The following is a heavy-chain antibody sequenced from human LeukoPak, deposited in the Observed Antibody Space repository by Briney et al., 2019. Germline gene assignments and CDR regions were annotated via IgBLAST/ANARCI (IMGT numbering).Heavy chain of an antibody. CDR1: GFTFSSYA. Sequence: GGSLRLSCAASGFTFSSYAMSWVRQAPGKGLEWVSAISSSGGSMYYADSVKGRFTISRDNSKNTLYLQVNSLRAGDTAVYYCAAQYQLPPNAFDIWGQGTMVTVSS. D-gene: IGHD2-2*01. CDR3: AAQYQLPPNAFDI. V-gene: IGHV3-23*01. J-gene: IGHJ3*02. CDR2: ISSSGGSM.